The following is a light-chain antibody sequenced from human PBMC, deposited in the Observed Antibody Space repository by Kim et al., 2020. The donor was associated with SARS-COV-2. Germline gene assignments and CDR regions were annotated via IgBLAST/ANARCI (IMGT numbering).Light chain of an antibody. Sequence: EIVLTQSPGTLSLSPGERATLSCRASQSVRNNYLAWYQQKPGQAPRLLIYGASSRATGIPDRFSGSGSGTDFTLTISRLEPEDFAVYYCQQYSSSDTFGQGTKLEI. CDR2: GAS. CDR1: QSVRNNY. J-gene: IGKJ2*01. CDR3: QQYSSSDT. V-gene: IGKV3-20*01.